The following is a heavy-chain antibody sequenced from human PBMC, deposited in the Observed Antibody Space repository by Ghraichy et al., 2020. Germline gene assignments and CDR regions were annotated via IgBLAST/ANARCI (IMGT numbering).Heavy chain of an antibody. J-gene: IGHJ6*03. V-gene: IGHV1-69*13. CDR3: ASPYCSSTSCYERVDRYYYYYMDV. CDR2: IIPIFGTA. Sequence: SVKVSCKASGGTFSSYAISWVRQAPGQGLEWMGGIIPIFGTANYAQKFQGRVTITADESTSTAYMELSSLRSEDTAVYYCASPYCSSTSCYERVDRYYYYYMDVWGKGTTVTVSS. CDR1: GGTFSSYA. D-gene: IGHD2-2*01.